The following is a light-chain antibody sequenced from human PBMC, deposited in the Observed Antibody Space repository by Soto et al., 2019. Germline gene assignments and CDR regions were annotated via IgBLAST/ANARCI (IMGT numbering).Light chain of an antibody. V-gene: IGKV1-5*01. CDR3: QHYHGSPFT. CDR2: DAS. Sequence: DIQMTQSPSTLSASVGARVTITCRASQSVNTWLAWYQQKPGKAPVLLIYDASSLKSGVPSRFSGSGSGTEFTLTITSLQPDDFAIYYCQHYHGSPFTFGPGTKVDIK. CDR1: QSVNTW. J-gene: IGKJ3*01.